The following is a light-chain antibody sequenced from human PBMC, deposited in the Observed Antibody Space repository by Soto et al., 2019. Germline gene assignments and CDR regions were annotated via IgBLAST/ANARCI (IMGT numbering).Light chain of an antibody. Sequence: EIVLTQSPGTLSLSPGERATLSCRASQSVSSNFLAWYQQKPGQPPRLLIYGASRRATGIPDRFSGSGTGTDFALTISRLEPEDVAVYYCQQYGSSPPCTFGPGTKVDIK. CDR2: GAS. CDR3: QQYGSSPPCT. J-gene: IGKJ3*01. CDR1: QSVSSNF. V-gene: IGKV3-20*01.